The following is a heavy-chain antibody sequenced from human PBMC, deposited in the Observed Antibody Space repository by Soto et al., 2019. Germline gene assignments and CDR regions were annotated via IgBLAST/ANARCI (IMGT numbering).Heavy chain of an antibody. CDR3: AKGLRDYYYTDV. D-gene: IGHD4-17*01. CDR1: GFTFSSYT. V-gene: IGHV3-23*04. J-gene: IGHJ6*03. CDR2: ISDSGGST. Sequence: EVQLVESGGGLVQPGGSLRLSCAASGFTFSSYTMSWVRQAPGKGLEWVAAISDSGGSTYYADSVKGRFTISRDNSKHTLYWQVNSLRAEDTAVYYCAKGLRDYYYTDVWGRGPTVTVS.